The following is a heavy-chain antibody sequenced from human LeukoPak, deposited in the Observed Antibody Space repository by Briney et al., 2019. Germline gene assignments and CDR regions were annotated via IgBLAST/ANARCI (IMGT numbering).Heavy chain of an antibody. CDR1: GFTFSSYA. D-gene: IGHD3-22*01. CDR2: ISGSGGST. J-gene: IGHJ4*02. CDR3: AKRPGYDSSGYRDY. Sequence: PGGSLRLSCAASGFTFSSYAMSWVRQAPGKGLEWVSAISGSGGSTYYADSVKGRFTISRDNSNNTLYLQMNSLRAEDTAVYYCAKRPGYDSSGYRDYWGQGTLVTVSS. V-gene: IGHV3-23*01.